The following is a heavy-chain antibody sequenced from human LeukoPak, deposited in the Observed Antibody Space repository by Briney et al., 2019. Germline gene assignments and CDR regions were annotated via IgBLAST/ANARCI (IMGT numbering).Heavy chain of an antibody. CDR3: ATAQTGDGFDY. D-gene: IGHD7-27*01. CDR1: GFTFSSYV. CDR2: ISGSGGST. Sequence: GGSLRLSCAASGFTFSSYVMSWVRQAPGKGLEWVSAISGSGGSTYYADSVKGRFTISRDNSKNTLYLQMNSLRAEDTAVYYCATAQTGDGFDYWGQGTLVTVSS. J-gene: IGHJ4*02. V-gene: IGHV3-23*01.